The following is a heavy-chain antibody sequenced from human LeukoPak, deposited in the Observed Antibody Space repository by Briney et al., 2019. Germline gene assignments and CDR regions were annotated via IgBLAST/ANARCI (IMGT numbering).Heavy chain of an antibody. J-gene: IGHJ4*02. D-gene: IGHD6-19*01. CDR3: ARSDSSGWHFDY. CDR2: INPNSGGT. CDR1: GYTFTGYY. Sequence: ASVKVSCKASGYTFTGYYMHWVRQAPGQGLEWMGWINPNSGGTNYAQKFQGRVIMTRDTSISTAYMELSRLRSDDTAVYYCARSDSSGWHFDYWGQGTLVTVSS. V-gene: IGHV1-2*02.